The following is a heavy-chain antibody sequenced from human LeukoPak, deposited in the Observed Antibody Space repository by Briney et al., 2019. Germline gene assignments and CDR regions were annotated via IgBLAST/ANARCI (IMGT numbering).Heavy chain of an antibody. D-gene: IGHD6-13*01. V-gene: IGHV1-2*02. CDR1: GYTFTGYY. CDR3: ASRIAAALYNWFDP. J-gene: IGHJ5*02. CDR2: INPNSGGT. Sequence: ASVKVSCKASGYTFTGYYMHWVRQAPGQGLEWMGWINPNSGGTNYAQKFQGRVTMTRDTSISTAYMELRSLRSDDTAVYYCASRIAAALYNWFDPWGQGTLVTVSS.